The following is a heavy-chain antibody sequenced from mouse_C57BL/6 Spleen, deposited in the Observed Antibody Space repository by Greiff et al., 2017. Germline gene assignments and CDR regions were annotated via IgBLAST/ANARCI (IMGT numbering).Heavy chain of an antibody. Sequence: EVKVVESGGGLVQPGGSLSLSCAASGFTFTDYYMSWVRQPPGKALEWLGFIRNKANGYTTEYSASVKGRFTISRDNSKSILYLQMNALRAEDSATYYCARYQTFYAMDYWGQGTSVTVSS. CDR3: ARYQTFYAMDY. CDR1: GFTFTDYY. V-gene: IGHV7-3*01. CDR2: IRNKANGYTT. J-gene: IGHJ4*01.